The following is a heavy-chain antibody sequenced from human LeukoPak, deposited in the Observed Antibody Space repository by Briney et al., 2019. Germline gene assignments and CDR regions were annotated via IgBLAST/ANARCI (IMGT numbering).Heavy chain of an antibody. CDR2: ISDDGSNK. J-gene: IGHJ4*02. CDR1: GFTFSNYA. V-gene: IGHV3-30-3*01. D-gene: IGHD5-12*01. CDR3: ARDRSSYDYYFDH. Sequence: GGSLRLSCAASGFTFSNYAMHWVRQAPGKGLEWVAVISDDGSNKYYADSVKGRFTISRDNSKNTLYLQMNSLRAEDTAVFYCARDRSSYDYYFDHWGQGTLVTVSS.